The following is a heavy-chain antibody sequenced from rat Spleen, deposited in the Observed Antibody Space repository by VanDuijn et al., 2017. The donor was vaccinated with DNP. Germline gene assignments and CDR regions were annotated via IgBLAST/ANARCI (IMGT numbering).Heavy chain of an antibody. D-gene: IGHD1-10*01. CDR2: IIYDGSGA. J-gene: IGHJ3*01. V-gene: IGHV5-17*01. CDR3: ARPNNYGFAY. CDR1: GFIFSDYA. Sequence: EVQLVESGGGLVQPGDSLRLSCSASGFIFSDYAMAWVRQSPKMGLEWVATIIYDGSGAFYRDSVKGRFTISRDNAKNTLYLQMNSLRSEDMATYYCARPNNYGFAYWGQGTLVTVSS.